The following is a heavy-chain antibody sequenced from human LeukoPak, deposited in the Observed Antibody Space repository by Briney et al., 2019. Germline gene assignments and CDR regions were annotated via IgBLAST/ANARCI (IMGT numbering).Heavy chain of an antibody. CDR3: ARDLRDGYNGAYFDY. CDR2: IYYSGST. V-gene: IGHV4-59*01. J-gene: IGHJ4*02. CDR1: GGSISSYY. D-gene: IGHD5-24*01. Sequence: SETLSLTCTVSGGSISSYYWSWIRQPPGKGLEWIGYIYYSGSTNYNPSLKSRVTISVDTSKNQFSLKLSSVTAADTAVYYCARDLRDGYNGAYFDYWGQGTLVTVSS.